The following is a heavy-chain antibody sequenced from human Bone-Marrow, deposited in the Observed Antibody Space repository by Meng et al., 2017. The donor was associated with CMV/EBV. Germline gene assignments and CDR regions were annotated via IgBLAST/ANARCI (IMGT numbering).Heavy chain of an antibody. CDR3: ASFHGCCSSPSCFTP. Sequence: SETLSLTCTVSGYSISSGYYWGGIRQPPGEGLEWMGSIYHSGSTYYNPSLKSRVTISVDTSKNQFYLKLSSVTAADTAVYYCASFHGCCSSPSCFTPWGQGTMVTVSS. CDR1: GYSISSGYY. J-gene: IGHJ3*01. CDR2: IYHSGST. D-gene: IGHD2-2*02. V-gene: IGHV4-38-2*02.